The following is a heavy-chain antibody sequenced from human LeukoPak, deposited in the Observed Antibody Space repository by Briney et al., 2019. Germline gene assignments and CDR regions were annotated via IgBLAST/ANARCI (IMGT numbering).Heavy chain of an antibody. J-gene: IGHJ5*02. Sequence: GGTLRLSCAASGITFSSYGMSWVRQAPGKGLEWVSGIGPSGDRVYYADSVKGRVTISRDNSKSTVYLQMNSLRAEDTAVYYCAKDLAWGWFDLWGQGTLVTVSS. CDR1: GITFSSYG. D-gene: IGHD3-16*01. CDR3: AKDLAWGWFDL. V-gene: IGHV3-23*01. CDR2: IGPSGDRV.